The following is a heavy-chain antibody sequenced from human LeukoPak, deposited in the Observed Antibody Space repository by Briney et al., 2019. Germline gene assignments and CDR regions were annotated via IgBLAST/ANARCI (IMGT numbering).Heavy chain of an antibody. CDR3: ARDLYRIVVVPHYFDY. V-gene: IGHV3-7*01. CDR2: IKKDGSEK. CDR1: AFSFNTYW. J-gene: IGHJ4*02. D-gene: IGHD3-22*01. Sequence: GGSLRLSCAASAFSFNTYWMGWVRQAPGKGLEWVANIKKDGSEKYYVDSVKGRFTISRDNAKNSLYLQMNSLRAEDTAVYYCARDLYRIVVVPHYFDYWGQGTLVTVSS.